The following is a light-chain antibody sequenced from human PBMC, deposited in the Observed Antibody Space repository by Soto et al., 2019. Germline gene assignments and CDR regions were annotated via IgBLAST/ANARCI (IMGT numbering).Light chain of an antibody. Sequence: SALTQPASVSGSPGQSITISCTGTSSDIGGYNYVSWYQQHPGKAPKLMIYDVSNRPSGVSNRFSGSKSGNTASLTISGLQAEDAADYYCSSYTGSSAPVVFGGGTKLTVL. CDR3: SSYTGSSAPVV. CDR2: DVS. V-gene: IGLV2-14*01. J-gene: IGLJ2*01. CDR1: SSDIGGYNY.